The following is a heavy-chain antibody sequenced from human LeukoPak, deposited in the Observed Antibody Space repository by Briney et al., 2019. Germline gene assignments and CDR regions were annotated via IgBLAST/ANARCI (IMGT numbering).Heavy chain of an antibody. D-gene: IGHD3-3*01. CDR2: IIPIFGTA. J-gene: IGHJ3*02. Sequence: ASVKVSCKASGGTFSSYAISWVRQAPGQGLEWMGGIIPIFGTANYAQKFQGRVTITADESTSTAYMELSSLRSEDTAVYYCARVKFRRTYYDFWSGFWGAFDIWGQGTMVTVSS. CDR3: ARVKFRRTYYDFWSGFWGAFDI. V-gene: IGHV1-69*13. CDR1: GGTFSSYA.